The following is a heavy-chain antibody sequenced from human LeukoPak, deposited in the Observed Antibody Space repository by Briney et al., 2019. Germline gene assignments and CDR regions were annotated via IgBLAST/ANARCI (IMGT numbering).Heavy chain of an antibody. D-gene: IGHD1-26*01. CDR1: GYTFTSYA. Sequence: ASVTVSCTASGYTFTSYAMHWVRQAPGQRLEWMGWINAGNGNTKYSQKFQGRVTITRDTSASTAYMEPSSLRSEDTAVYYCARDDGIVGAASFDYWGQGTLVTVSS. J-gene: IGHJ4*02. CDR2: INAGNGNT. V-gene: IGHV1-3*01. CDR3: ARDDGIVGAASFDY.